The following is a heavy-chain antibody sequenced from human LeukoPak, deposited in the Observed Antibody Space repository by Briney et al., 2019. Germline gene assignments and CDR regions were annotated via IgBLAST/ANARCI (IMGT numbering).Heavy chain of an antibody. V-gene: IGHV3-66*04. CDR1: GFTVSSNY. Sequence: GGSLRLSCAASGFTVSSNYMSWVRQAPGKGLEWVSVIYSGGSTYYADSVKGRFTISRDNSKNTLYLQMNSLRAEDTAVYYCASHLLYYDAFDIWGQGTMVTVSS. D-gene: IGHD2-8*01. J-gene: IGHJ3*02. CDR2: IYSGGST. CDR3: ASHLLYYDAFDI.